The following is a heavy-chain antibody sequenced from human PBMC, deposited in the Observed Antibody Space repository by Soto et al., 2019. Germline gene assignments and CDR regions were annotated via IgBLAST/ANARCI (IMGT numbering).Heavy chain of an antibody. D-gene: IGHD6-13*01. CDR1: GFTFSSYA. Sequence: GVSLRLSCAASGFTFSSYAMSWVRQAPGKGLEWVSAISGSGGSTYYADSVKGRFTISRDNSKNTLYLQMNSLRAEDTAVYYCAKVRQQLINYYYYMDVWGKGTTVTVSS. CDR2: ISGSGGST. V-gene: IGHV3-23*01. CDR3: AKVRQQLINYYYYMDV. J-gene: IGHJ6*03.